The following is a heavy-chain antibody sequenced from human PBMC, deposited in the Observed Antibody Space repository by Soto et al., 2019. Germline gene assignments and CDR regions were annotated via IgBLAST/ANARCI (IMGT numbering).Heavy chain of an antibody. CDR1: GFTFSGSA. V-gene: IGHV3-73*01. D-gene: IGHD5-12*01. J-gene: IGHJ4*02. Sequence: GGSLRLSCAASGFTFSGSAMHWVRQASGKGLEWVGRIRSKTNSYATAYAASVKGRFTISRDDSKNTAYLQMNSLKTEDTAVYYCTASGSDAFVEYWGQGALVTVSS. CDR3: TASGSDAFVEY. CDR2: IRSKTNSYAT.